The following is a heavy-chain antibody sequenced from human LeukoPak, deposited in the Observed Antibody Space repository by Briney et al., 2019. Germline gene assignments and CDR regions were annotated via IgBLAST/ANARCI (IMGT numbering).Heavy chain of an antibody. V-gene: IGHV1-69*04. D-gene: IGHD4-17*01. J-gene: IGHJ6*02. CDR2: IIPILGIA. CDR3: ARGIDGDHYYYGMDV. CDR1: GGTFSSYA. Sequence: EASVKVSCKASGGTFSSYAISWVRQAPGQGLEWMGRIIPILGIANYAQKFQGRVTITADKSTSTAYMELSSLRSEDTAVYYCARGIDGDHYYYGMDVWGQGTTVTVSS.